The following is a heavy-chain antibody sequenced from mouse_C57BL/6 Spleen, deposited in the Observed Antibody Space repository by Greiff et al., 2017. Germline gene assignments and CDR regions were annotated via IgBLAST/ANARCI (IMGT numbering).Heavy chain of an antibody. V-gene: IGHV1-80*01. CDR2: IYPGDGDT. J-gene: IGHJ4*01. Sequence: VQLQQSGAELVKPGASVKISCKASGYAFSSYWMNWVKQRPGKGLEWIGQIYPGDGDTNYNGKFKGKATLTADKSSSTAYMQLSSLTSEDSAVYFCARKNYDYDDPYYAMDYWGQGTSVTVSS. D-gene: IGHD2-4*01. CDR1: GYAFSSYW. CDR3: ARKNYDYDDPYYAMDY.